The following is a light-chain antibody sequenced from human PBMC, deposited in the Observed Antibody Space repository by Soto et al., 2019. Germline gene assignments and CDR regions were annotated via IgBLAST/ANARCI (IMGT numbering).Light chain of an antibody. CDR1: QGISSW. J-gene: IGKJ4*01. CDR3: QQSYSFLS. Sequence: DIQMTQSPSSVSESVGDRVTITCRASQGISSWLAWYQQTPGKAPRLLIYGASSLQVGVPSRLIGSGSGTDFTLTITSLQPEDSATYYCQQSYSFLSFAGGTKVDIK. CDR2: GAS. V-gene: IGKV1-12*01.